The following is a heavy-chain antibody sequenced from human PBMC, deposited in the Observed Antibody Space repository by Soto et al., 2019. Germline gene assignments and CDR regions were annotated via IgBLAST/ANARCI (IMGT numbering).Heavy chain of an antibody. D-gene: IGHD3-16*02. J-gene: IGHJ4*02. CDR3: AHGVLWSRRELSPSFDY. CDR2: IYWDDDK. Sequence: QITLKESGPTLVKPTQTLTLTCTFSGFSLSTSGVGVGWIRQPPGKALEWLALIYWDDDKRYSPSLKSRLTITKDTSKNQVVLTMTNMDPVDTATYYCAHGVLWSRRELSPSFDYWGQGTLVTVSS. CDR1: GFSLSTSGVG. V-gene: IGHV2-5*02.